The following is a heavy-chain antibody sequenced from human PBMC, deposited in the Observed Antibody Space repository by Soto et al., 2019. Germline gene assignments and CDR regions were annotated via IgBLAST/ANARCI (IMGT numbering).Heavy chain of an antibody. J-gene: IGHJ4*02. V-gene: IGHV3-23*01. D-gene: IGHD6-13*01. CDR3: AKDQGSSWYEIDY. CDR1: GFTFSNYA. CDR2: ISGSGGST. Sequence: EVQLLESGGGLVQPGGSLRLSCAASGFTFSNYAVNWVRQAPGKGLEWVSTISGSGGSTYYADSVKGRFTISRDNSENTLYLQMNSLRAEDTDVYYCAKDQGSSWYEIDYWGQGTLVTVSS.